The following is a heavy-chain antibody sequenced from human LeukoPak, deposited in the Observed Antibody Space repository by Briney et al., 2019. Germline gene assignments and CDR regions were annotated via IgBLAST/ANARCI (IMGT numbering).Heavy chain of an antibody. J-gene: IGHJ6*02. CDR2: IYSGGST. V-gene: IGHV3-53*04. Sequence: PGGSLRLSCAASGFTVSSNYMSWVRQAPGKGLEWVSAIYSGGSTYYADSVKGRFTISRHNSKNTLYLQMNSLRAEDTAVYYCAGLGEMAPVPHYYYYGMDVWGQGTTVTVSS. D-gene: IGHD5-24*01. CDR1: GFTVSSNY. CDR3: AGLGEMAPVPHYYYYGMDV.